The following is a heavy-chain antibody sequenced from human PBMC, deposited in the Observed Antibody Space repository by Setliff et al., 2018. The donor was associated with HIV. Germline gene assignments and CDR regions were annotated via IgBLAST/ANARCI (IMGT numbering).Heavy chain of an antibody. J-gene: IGHJ5*02. CDR1: GGSFSSYY. D-gene: IGHD3-10*01. CDR2: IYNGGTT. Sequence: TSETLSLTCTLSGGSFSSYYWSWIRQPAGRGLEWIGRIYNGGTTNYNPSLKSRVTMSIDTSKNQFSLKLTSVTAADTAVYYCARDRHSSGLGSYGPWGPGTLVTVSS. CDR3: ARDRHSSGLGSYGP. V-gene: IGHV4-4*07.